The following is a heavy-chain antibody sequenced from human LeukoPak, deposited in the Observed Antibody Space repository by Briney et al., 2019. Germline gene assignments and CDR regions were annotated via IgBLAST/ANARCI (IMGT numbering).Heavy chain of an antibody. D-gene: IGHD3-22*01. CDR3: AREGGNYDSSGHYQAHDAFDI. J-gene: IGHJ3*02. V-gene: IGHV3-7*05. CDR1: GFTFSNYW. CDR2: INQDGSEK. Sequence: GGSLRLSCAVSGFTFSNYWMSWVRQAPGKGLEWVATINQDGSEKYYVDSVKGRFTISRDNAKKSLYLQMNSLRAEDTAVYYCAREGGNYDSSGHYQAHDAFDIWGQGTMVTVSS.